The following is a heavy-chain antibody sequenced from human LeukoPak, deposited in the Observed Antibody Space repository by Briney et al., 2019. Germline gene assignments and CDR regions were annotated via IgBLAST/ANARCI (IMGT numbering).Heavy chain of an antibody. CDR3: AHRRLTTDFDY. J-gene: IGHJ4*02. V-gene: IGHV2-5*01. D-gene: IGHD4-11*01. CDR1: GFSLSTSGVG. CDR2: IYWNDDK. Sequence: SGPTLVNPTQTLTLTCTFSGFSLSTSGVGVGWIRQPPGRALEWLALIYWNDDKRYSPSLKSRLTITKDTSKNQVVLTMTNMDPVDTAIYYCAHRRLTTDFDYWGQGTLVTVSS.